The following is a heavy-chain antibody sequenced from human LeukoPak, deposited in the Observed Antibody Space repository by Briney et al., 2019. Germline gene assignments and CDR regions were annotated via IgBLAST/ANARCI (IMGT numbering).Heavy chain of an antibody. CDR1: GYTFTSYG. CDR3: ARDLAGGFAY. V-gene: IGHV1-18*01. CDR2: ISTYNGNT. D-gene: IGHD6-13*01. Sequence: ASVKVSCKSSGYTFTSYGFIWVRQAPGQGLEWMGWISTYNGNTNYAQNLQGRVTMTTDTSTSTAYMELRSLRSDDTAVYYCARDLAGGFAYWGQGTLVTVSS. J-gene: IGHJ4*02.